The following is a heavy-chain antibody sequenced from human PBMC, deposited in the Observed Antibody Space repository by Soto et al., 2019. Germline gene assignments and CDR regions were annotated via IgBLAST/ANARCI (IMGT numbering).Heavy chain of an antibody. D-gene: IGHD6-6*01. CDR3: ARDNLEYSRRTDY. Sequence: PGGSLRLACAASGFTFSSYWMSWVRQAPGKGLEWVANIKQDGSEKYYVDSVKGRFTISRDNAKNSLYLQMNSLRAEDTAVYYCARDNLEYSRRTDYWGQGTLVTVSS. CDR1: GFTFSSYW. V-gene: IGHV3-7*01. CDR2: IKQDGSEK. J-gene: IGHJ4*02.